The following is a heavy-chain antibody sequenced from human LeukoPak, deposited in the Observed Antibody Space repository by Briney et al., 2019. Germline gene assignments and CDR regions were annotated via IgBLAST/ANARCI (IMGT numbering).Heavy chain of an antibody. D-gene: IGHD3-22*01. J-gene: IGHJ3*02. Sequence: PGGSLRLSCAASGFTFSSCAMHWVRQAPGKGLEWVATISYDGSNKYYADSVKGRFTISRDNSRNTLYLQMNSLRDEDTAVYYCARGKTYYDISKDAFDIWGQGTMVTVSS. CDR1: GFTFSSCA. V-gene: IGHV3-30*04. CDR2: ISYDGSNK. CDR3: ARGKTYYDISKDAFDI.